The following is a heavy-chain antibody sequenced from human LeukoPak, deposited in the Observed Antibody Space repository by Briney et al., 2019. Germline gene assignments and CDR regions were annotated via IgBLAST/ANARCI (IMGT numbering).Heavy chain of an antibody. Sequence: QPGRSLRLSCVASGFTFSSYGMNWVRQAPGKGLEWVAVIWYDGTNKFYADSVKGRFTISRDNSKNTLYVQMNSLRAEDTAVYYCAKEPTPYYNFYGMDVWGQGTTVTVSS. CDR1: GFTFSSYG. J-gene: IGHJ6*02. V-gene: IGHV3-33*06. CDR2: IWYDGTNK. CDR3: AKEPTPYYNFYGMDV.